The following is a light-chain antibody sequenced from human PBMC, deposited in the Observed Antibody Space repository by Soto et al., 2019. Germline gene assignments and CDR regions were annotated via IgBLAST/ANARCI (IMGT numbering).Light chain of an antibody. CDR1: SSNIGAGHD. Sequence: QAVVTQPPSVSGAPGQRVTISCTGSSSNIGAGHDVHWYQQVPGTAPKLLVSGNTNRPSGVPDRFSGSNSRTSASLAITGLQAEDEADYYCQSFDSSLNGWVFGGGTKLTVL. V-gene: IGLV1-40*01. J-gene: IGLJ3*02. CDR3: QSFDSSLNGWV. CDR2: GNT.